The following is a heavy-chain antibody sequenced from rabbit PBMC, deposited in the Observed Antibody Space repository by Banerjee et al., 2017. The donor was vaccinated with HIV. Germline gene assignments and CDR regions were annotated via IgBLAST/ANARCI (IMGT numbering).Heavy chain of an antibody. CDR1: GLDFSSSYW. CDR2: IYTGSSGST. CDR3: ARTYGL. V-gene: IGHV1S45*01. Sequence: QEQLVESGGDLVQPEGSLTLTCKASGLDFSSSYWIYWVRQAPGKGLEWIACIYTGSSGSTYYASWAKGRFTISKTSSTTVTLQMTSLTAADTATYFCARTYGLWGPGTLVTVS. J-gene: IGHJ4*01. D-gene: IGHD6-1*01.